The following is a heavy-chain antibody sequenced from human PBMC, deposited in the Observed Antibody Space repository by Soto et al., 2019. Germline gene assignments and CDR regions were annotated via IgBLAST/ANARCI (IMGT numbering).Heavy chain of an antibody. CDR3: ARDNSQLSYNWNYGYYFDY. CDR1: GYTFTSYA. V-gene: IGHV1-3*01. J-gene: IGHJ4*02. Sequence: ASVKVSCKASGYTFTSYAMHWVRQAPGQRLEWMGWINAGNGNTKYSQKFQGRVTITRDTSASTAYMELSSLRSEDTAVYYCARDNSQLSYNWNYGYYFDYWGLGAMVTVSS. D-gene: IGHD1-7*01. CDR2: INAGNGNT.